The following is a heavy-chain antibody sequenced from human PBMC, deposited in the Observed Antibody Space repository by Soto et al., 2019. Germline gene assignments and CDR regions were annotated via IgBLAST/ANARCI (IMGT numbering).Heavy chain of an antibody. CDR3: ARGPDVDTAMGTSGGWFDP. J-gene: IGHJ5*02. CDR1: GGSISSGEYY. V-gene: IGHV4-30-4*01. Sequence: QVQLQESGPGLVKPPQTLSLTCTVSGGSISSGEYYWSWIRQPPGKGLEWIGYIYYSGNTYCNPSLKSRVTISVDTSKNQFSLNLSSVTAADTAVYHCARGPDVDTAMGTSGGWFDPWGQGTLVTVSS. CDR2: IYYSGNT. D-gene: IGHD5-18*01.